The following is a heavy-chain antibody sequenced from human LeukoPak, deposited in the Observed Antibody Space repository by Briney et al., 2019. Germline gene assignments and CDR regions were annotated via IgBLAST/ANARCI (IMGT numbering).Heavy chain of an antibody. V-gene: IGHV3-74*01. CDR1: GFTFSSYW. CDR3: ARAARGPFDI. J-gene: IGHJ3*02. CDR2: INFDGSTT. Sequence: PGGSLRLSCAASGFTFSSYWMHWVRQAPGKGLVWVSRINFDGSTTNYADSVKGRFTISRDNSKNTLYLQMNSLRAEDTAVYYCARAARGPFDIWGQGTMVTVSS.